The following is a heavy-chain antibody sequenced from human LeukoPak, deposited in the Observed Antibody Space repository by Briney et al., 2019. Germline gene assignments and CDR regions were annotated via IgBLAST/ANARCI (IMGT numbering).Heavy chain of an antibody. V-gene: IGHV3-30-3*01. CDR3: ARDDYGDYSFDY. J-gene: IGHJ4*02. Sequence: GGSLRLSCAASGFTFGSYAMHWVRQAPGKGLEWVAVISYDGSNKYYADSVKGRFTISRDNSKNTLYLQMNSLRAEDTAVYYCARDDYGDYSFDYWGQGTLVTVSS. CDR2: ISYDGSNK. CDR1: GFTFGSYA. D-gene: IGHD4-17*01.